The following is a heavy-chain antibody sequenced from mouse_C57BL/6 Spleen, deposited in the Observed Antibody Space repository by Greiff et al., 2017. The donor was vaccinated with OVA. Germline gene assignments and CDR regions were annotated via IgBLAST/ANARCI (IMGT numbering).Heavy chain of an antibody. CDR2: IHPTDSAT. Sequence: VQLQQSGAELVKPGASVKVSCKASGYTFTSYWMHWVKQRPGQGLEWIGRIHPTDSATNYNQKFKGKATLTGDKSSSTAYMQLSSLTTEDSAVDYCSTWDCYYWYFDVWGTGTTVTVSS. CDR1: GYTFTSYW. V-gene: IGHV1-74*01. D-gene: IGHD4-1*01. CDR3: STWDCYYWYFDV. J-gene: IGHJ1*03.